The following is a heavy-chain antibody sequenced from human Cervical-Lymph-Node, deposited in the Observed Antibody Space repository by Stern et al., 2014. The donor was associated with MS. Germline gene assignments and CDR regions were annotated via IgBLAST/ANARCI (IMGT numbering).Heavy chain of an antibody. CDR2: SYHSVST. CDR1: GGSISTVGYY. CDR3: ARSDRLWGSFDY. J-gene: IGHJ4*02. V-gene: IGHV4-31*03. D-gene: IGHD3-16*01. Sequence: QVQLQESGPGLVKPSQTLSLTCSVSGGSISTVGYYWTWIRQHPGKGLEWIGYSYHSVSTYYNPSLKRRASISVDTSKTQFSLNVTSVTAADTALYYCARSDRLWGSFDYWGQGTLVTVSS.